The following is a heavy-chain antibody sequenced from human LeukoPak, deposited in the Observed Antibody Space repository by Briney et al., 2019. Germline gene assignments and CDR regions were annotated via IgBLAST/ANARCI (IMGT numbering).Heavy chain of an antibody. Sequence: SETLSLTCAVYGGSFSGYYWSWIRQPPGKGLEWIGEINHSGSTNYNPSLKSRVTISVDTSKNQFSLKLSPVTAADTAVYYCARGYCSSTSCYGFADYWGQETLVTVSS. J-gene: IGHJ4*02. D-gene: IGHD2-2*01. CDR3: ARGYCSSTSCYGFADY. CDR1: GGSFSGYY. CDR2: INHSGST. V-gene: IGHV4-34*01.